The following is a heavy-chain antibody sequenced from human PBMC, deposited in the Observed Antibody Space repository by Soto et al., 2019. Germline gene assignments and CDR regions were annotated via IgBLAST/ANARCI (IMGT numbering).Heavy chain of an antibody. CDR3: ARDRDLAVPAAVIYFDS. CDR2: IKRDGSEK. J-gene: IGHJ4*02. V-gene: IGHV3-7*01. Sequence: PGVSLRLSCAASGFSISDYWMSWVRQAPGKGLEWVANIKRDGSEKYYVDSVKGRFTISRDNAKNSLYLQMNSLRADDTAVYYCARDRDLAVPAAVIYFDSWGQGTLVTVSS. D-gene: IGHD2-2*01. CDR1: GFSISDYW.